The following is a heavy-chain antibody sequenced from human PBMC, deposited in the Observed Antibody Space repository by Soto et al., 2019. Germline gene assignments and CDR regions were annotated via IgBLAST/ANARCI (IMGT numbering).Heavy chain of an antibody. J-gene: IGHJ4*02. Sequence: GPEVKKPGASVKVSCKGSGYIFTSYGIAWVRQAPGQGLEWMGWISAHNGKTEYAQKFQGRVTVTRDTSTSTAYLELRSLRSDDTALYYCARGRDGDYWGQGALVTVSS. CDR2: ISAHNGKT. CDR1: GYIFTSYG. V-gene: IGHV1-18*01. CDR3: ARGRDGDY.